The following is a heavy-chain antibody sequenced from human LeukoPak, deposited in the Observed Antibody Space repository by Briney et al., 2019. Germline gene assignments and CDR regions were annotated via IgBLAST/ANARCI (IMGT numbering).Heavy chain of an antibody. CDR2: IFHTGSI. CDR3: ARMGVSYYYDSSTYYPVACEV. Sequence: PSETLSLTCAVSGYSISSGYYWGWIRQSPGRGLEWIGTIFHTGSIYYNPSLKSRVILSVDTSKNQFSLKLNSVTAADTAVYYCARMGVSYYYDSSTYYPVACEVWGQGTMVTVSS. D-gene: IGHD3-22*01. CDR1: GYSISSGYY. J-gene: IGHJ3*01. V-gene: IGHV4-38-2*01.